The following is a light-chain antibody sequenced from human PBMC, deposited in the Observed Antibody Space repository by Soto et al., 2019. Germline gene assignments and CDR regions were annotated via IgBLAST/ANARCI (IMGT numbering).Light chain of an antibody. V-gene: IGKV1-5*01. J-gene: IGKJ2*01. CDR2: DAS. Sequence: DIQMTQSPSTLSASVGARVTITCRASQSIHSWLAWYQQKPGKAPKLLIYDASSLESGVPSRFSDSESRTEFTLTISSLQPDDYATYYCQQYYNYLYPFGQGTKLEIK. CDR1: QSIHSW. CDR3: QQYYNYLYP.